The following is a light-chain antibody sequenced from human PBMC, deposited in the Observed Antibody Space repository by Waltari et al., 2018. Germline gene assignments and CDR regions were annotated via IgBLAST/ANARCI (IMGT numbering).Light chain of an antibody. CDR1: NIGSKG. CDR2: YDS. J-gene: IGLJ3*02. V-gene: IGLV3-21*04. Sequence: SYVLTQPPSVSVAPGMTARITCGGVNIGSKGVHWYQQKPGQAPVLVIYYDSDRPSGIPERFSGTNSGNTATLSISRVEAGDEADYYCQVWDSPSDHWVFGGGTKLTVL. CDR3: QVWDSPSDHWV.